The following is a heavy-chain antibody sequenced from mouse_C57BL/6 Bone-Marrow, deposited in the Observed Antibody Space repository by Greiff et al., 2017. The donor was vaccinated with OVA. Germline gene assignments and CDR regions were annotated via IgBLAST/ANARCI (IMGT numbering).Heavy chain of an antibody. Sequence: QVQLQQSGAELARPGASVQMSCKASGYTFTSYTMHWVKQRPGQGLEWIGYINPSSGYTKYNQKFKDKATLTADKSSSTAYMQLSILTSEDSAVYYCAREDGNWFAYWGQGTLVTVSA. J-gene: IGHJ3*01. CDR1: GYTFTSYT. V-gene: IGHV1-4*01. CDR2: INPSSGYT. D-gene: IGHD2-1*01. CDR3: AREDGNWFAY.